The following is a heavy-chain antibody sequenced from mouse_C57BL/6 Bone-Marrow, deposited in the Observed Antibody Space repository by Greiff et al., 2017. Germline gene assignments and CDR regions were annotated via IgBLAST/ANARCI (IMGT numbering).Heavy chain of an antibody. J-gene: IGHJ1*03. D-gene: IGHD2-3*01. Sequence: QVQLQQPGAELVKPGASVKMSCKASGYTFTSSWITWVKQRPGQGLEWIGDIYPGSGSTNYNQKFKSKATLTVDTSSSTAYMQLSSLTSEDSAVYYCARRVSIYDGYYGGYFDVWGTGTTVTVSS. V-gene: IGHV1-55*01. CDR3: ARRVSIYDGYYGGYFDV. CDR1: GYTFTSSW. CDR2: IYPGSGST.